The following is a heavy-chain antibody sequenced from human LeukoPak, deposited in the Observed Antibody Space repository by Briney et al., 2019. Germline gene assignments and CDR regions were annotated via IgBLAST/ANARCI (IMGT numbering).Heavy chain of an antibody. Sequence: SETLSLTCTVSGGSISSYYWSWIRQPAGKGLEWIGRIYTSGSTNYNPSLKSRVTMSVDTSKNQFSLKLSSVTAADTAVYYCARDRVYYGSGKPADYWGQGTLVTVSS. CDR2: IYTSGST. J-gene: IGHJ4*02. CDR3: ARDRVYYGSGKPADY. V-gene: IGHV4-4*07. CDR1: GGSISSYY. D-gene: IGHD3-10*01.